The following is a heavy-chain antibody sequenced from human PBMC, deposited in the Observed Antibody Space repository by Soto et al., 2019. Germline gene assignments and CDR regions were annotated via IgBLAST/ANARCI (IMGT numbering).Heavy chain of an antibody. CDR1: GFTVSSNY. J-gene: IGHJ4*02. D-gene: IGHD3-9*01. CDR2: IYSGGST. V-gene: IGHV3-66*01. Sequence: PGGSLRLSCAASGFTVSSNYMSWVRQAPGKGLEWVSVIYSGGSTYYADSVKGRFTISRDNSKNTLYLQMNSLRAEDTAVYYCARDPLGYFDWLLSIWGQRTLVTSPQ. CDR3: ARDPLGYFDWLLSI.